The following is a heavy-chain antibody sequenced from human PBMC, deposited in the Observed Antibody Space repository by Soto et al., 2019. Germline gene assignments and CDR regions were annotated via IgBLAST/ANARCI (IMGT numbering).Heavy chain of an antibody. CDR3: VRDAPDSSGSYDY. CDR1: GFIVSNVY. D-gene: IGHD1-26*01. Sequence: EVQLVESGGGLVQPGGSLRLSCEVSGFIVSNVYMSWVRQAPGKGLEWGSVIWRGGGTHYADSVKGRFTISRDSSKNTLYLQMNSLSPEDTAMYYCVRDAPDSSGSYDYWGQGTLGTVSS. V-gene: IGHV3-53*04. CDR2: IWRGGGT. J-gene: IGHJ4*02.